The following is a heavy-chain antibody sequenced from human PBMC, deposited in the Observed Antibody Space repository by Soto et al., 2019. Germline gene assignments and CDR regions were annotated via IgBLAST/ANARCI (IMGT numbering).Heavy chain of an antibody. V-gene: IGHV3-23*01. CDR3: APSPTLSAFLTGTLEH. J-gene: IGHJ5*02. CDR2: NSANGGNT. Sequence: EVQLLESGGRLARPGGSLRLSCVTSGFTFSSAGMSWVRQAPGKGLEWVSTNSANGGNTYYAVSVKGRFTISRDSSKNTLDLQMNTLRADDTAVYYCAPSPTLSAFLTGTLEHWGQGTLVTVSS. D-gene: IGHD3-9*01. CDR1: GFTFSSAG.